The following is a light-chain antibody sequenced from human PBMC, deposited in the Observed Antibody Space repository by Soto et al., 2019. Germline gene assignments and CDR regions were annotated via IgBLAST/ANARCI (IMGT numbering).Light chain of an antibody. CDR3: QQANSCPFS. J-gene: IGKJ3*01. V-gene: IGKV1-12*01. CDR1: QGISSW. Sequence: DIQMTQSPSSVSASVVDIVTITCRASQGISSWLAWYQQKPGKAPKLLIYAASSLQSGVPSRFSGSGSGTDFNLTISSLQPEAFATDDGQQANSCPFSFGSGTKVDIK. CDR2: AAS.